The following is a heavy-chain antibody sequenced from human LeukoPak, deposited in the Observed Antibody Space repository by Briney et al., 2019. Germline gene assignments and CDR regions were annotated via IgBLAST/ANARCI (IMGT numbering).Heavy chain of an antibody. CDR2: IYYSGFT. CDR3: ARDRANLDI. Sequence: SETLSLTCTVSGGSISSGGYYWSWIRQHPGMGLEWIGYIYYSGFTYYNTALKSRVTISMDKSKNQFSLKLRSVNAADTVVYYCARDRANLDIWGQGTMVTVSS. D-gene: IGHD3-10*01. J-gene: IGHJ3*02. CDR1: GGSISSGGYY. V-gene: IGHV4-31*03.